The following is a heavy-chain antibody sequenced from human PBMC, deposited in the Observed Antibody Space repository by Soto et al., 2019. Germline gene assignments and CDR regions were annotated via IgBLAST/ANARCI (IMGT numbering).Heavy chain of an antibody. J-gene: IGHJ4*02. Sequence: QVHLQESGPGLVKPSETLSLTCAVSSASLDSDNWSWSRQPPGKGLEWIGLIYPNGRTNYKPSLRGRVAISIDTPNNNFALRLDSVFAADAAVYFCARMRGLGEISPFFDHWGQETLVTVSS. V-gene: IGHV4-59*01. CDR1: SASLDSDN. CDR2: IYPNGRT. D-gene: IGHD3-16*02. CDR3: ARMRGLGEISPFFDH.